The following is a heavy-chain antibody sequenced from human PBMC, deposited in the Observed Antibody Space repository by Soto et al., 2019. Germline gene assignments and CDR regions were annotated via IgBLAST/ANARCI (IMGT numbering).Heavy chain of an antibody. V-gene: IGHV1-46*01. CDR1: GYTFTTYY. CDR2: ISPDGGRT. CDR3: AKEPAVAGMLALDF. D-gene: IGHD6-19*01. Sequence: QVQLVQSGAEVKKPGASVKVSCKASGYTFTTYYMHWVRQAPGQGLEWMGIISPDGGRTSYAQKFQGRVTMTRDTSTSTVYMELSSLKSEDTAVYYCAKEPAVAGMLALDFWGQGTLVTVSS. J-gene: IGHJ4*02.